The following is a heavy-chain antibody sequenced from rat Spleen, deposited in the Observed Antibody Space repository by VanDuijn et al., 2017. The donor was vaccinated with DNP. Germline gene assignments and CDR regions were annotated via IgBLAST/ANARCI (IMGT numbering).Heavy chain of an antibody. V-gene: IGHV5-7*01. CDR2: ITYDGTNT. J-gene: IGHJ3*01. D-gene: IGHD5-1*01. CDR3: PRLGERLFDY. CDR1: GFAFSDYN. Sequence: EVQLVESGGGLVQPGRSLKLSCAASGFAFSDYNMAWVRQAPKKGLEWVATITYDGTNTYYRDSVRGRFTISRDNAESTLYLQMDSLRSEDTAPYYCPRLGERLFDYWGQGTLVTVSS.